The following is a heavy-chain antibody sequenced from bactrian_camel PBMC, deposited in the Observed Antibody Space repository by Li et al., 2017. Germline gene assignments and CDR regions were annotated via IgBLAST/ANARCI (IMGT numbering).Heavy chain of an antibody. CDR1: NYRISSSC. CDR2: ITTGLRDP. D-gene: IGHD2*01. CDR3: AAHYLCDRDLGPWVTRFGHGERITLLT. V-gene: IGHV3S28*01. Sequence: VESGGGSVQAGESLRLSCVVSNYRISSSCMGWFRQAPGKEREGVATITTGLRDPWYADAVKGRFTISRDNAKNTLYLQMNSLKPEDTAMYYCAAHYLCDRDLGPWVTRFGHGERITLLTGARGPRSPSP. J-gene: IGHJ6*01.